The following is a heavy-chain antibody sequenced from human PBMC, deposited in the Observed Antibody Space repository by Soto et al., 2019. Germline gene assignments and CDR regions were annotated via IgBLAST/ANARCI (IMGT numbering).Heavy chain of an antibody. CDR1: RFTFSSYA. D-gene: IGHD5-18*01. J-gene: IGHJ6*02. CDR2: VNIDGAT. V-gene: IGHV3-23*01. CDR3: ARDPPNKARVQLWHKNYYYGMDV. Sequence: GGSLRLSCAPSRFTFSSYAMSRVRQARGEGREWVSSVNIDGATHYADSVKGRFTISRDNAENTVILQMNSLRAEDTAVYFCARDPPNKARVQLWHKNYYYGMDVWGQGTTVTVSS.